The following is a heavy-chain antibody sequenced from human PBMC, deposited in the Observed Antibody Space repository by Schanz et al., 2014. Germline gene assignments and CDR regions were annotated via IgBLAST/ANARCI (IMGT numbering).Heavy chain of an antibody. Sequence: QVQLVQSGADVKKPGASVKVSCKASGYTFTGYSMHWVRQAPGQGLEWMGRINPNSGETNYEQKFKGRVTLTSDTSISTAFMELSGLTSDDTATYFCARARYTGYDCSGYWGQGTLLIVSS. J-gene: IGHJ4*02. CDR1: GYTFTGYS. CDR2: INPNSGET. V-gene: IGHV1-2*06. D-gene: IGHD5-12*01. CDR3: ARARYTGYDCSGY.